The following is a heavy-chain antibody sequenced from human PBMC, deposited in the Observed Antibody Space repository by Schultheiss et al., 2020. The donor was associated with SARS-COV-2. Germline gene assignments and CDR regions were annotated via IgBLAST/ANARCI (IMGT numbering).Heavy chain of an antibody. J-gene: IGHJ4*02. V-gene: IGHV3-7*01. CDR1: GFTFSSYA. CDR3: ARDWLDVVPAAWGFDY. D-gene: IGHD2-2*01. CDR2: IKQDGSEK. Sequence: GGSLRLSCAASGFTFSSYAMHWVRQAPGKGLEWVANIKQDGSEKYYVDSVKGRFTISRDNAKNSLYLQMNSLRAEDTAVYYCARDWLDVVPAAWGFDYWCQGTLVTVSS.